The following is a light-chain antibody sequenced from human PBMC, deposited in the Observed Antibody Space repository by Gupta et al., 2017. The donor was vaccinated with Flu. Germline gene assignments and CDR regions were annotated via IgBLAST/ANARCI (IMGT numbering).Light chain of an antibody. CDR2: GNS. CDR1: SSNIGAGYD. CDR3: QSYDSSLSGSYV. V-gene: IGLV1-40*01. Sequence: QSVLTQPPSVSGAPGQRVTISCPGSSSNIGAGYDVHWYQQLPGTAPKLLIYGNSNRPSGVPDRFSGSKSGTSASLAITRLQAEDEADYYCQSYDSSLSGSYVFGTGTKVTVL. J-gene: IGLJ1*01.